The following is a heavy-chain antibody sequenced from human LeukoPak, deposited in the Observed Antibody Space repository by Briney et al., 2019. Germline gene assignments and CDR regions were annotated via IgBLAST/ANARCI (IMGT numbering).Heavy chain of an antibody. D-gene: IGHD3-16*02. CDR1: GFTFSSYA. CDR2: ISGNGGST. Sequence: GGSLRLSCAASGFTFSSYAMSWVRQAPGKGLEWVSAISGNGGSTYYADSVKGRFTISRDNSKNTLYLQMNSLRAEDTAVYYCAKDLYRTWTYYFDYWGQGTLVTVSS. J-gene: IGHJ4*02. CDR3: AKDLYRTWTYYFDY. V-gene: IGHV3-23*01.